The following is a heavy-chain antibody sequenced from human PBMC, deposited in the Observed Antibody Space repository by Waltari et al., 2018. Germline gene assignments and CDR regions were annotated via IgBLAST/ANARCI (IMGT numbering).Heavy chain of an antibody. CDR1: GFMFSRYW. Sequence: EVQLVESGGVLVQPGGSLRLSCEASGFMFSRYWMTWVRQGQGKGLGRVANRKEDGGAQTYGDSVRGRFISSRDNAQNSLYLQMNYLRAEDTAVYYCARDGGASGSYDYWGQGTLVTVSS. V-gene: IGHV3-7*01. CDR2: RKEDGGAQ. D-gene: IGHD3-10*01. J-gene: IGHJ4*02. CDR3: ARDGGASGSYDY.